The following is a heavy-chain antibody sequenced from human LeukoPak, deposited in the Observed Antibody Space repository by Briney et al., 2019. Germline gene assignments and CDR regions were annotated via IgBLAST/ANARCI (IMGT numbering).Heavy chain of an antibody. CDR1: GYTFTGYY. CDR3: ARGPREVDPNFDY. V-gene: IGHV1-2*02. Sequence: ASVKVSCKTSGYTFTGYYMHWVRQAPGQGLEWMGWINPNSGGTNYAQKFQGRVTMTRDTSISTAYMELSRLRSDDTAVYYCARGPREVDPNFDYWGQGTLVTVSS. J-gene: IGHJ4*02. D-gene: IGHD1-26*01. CDR2: INPNSGGT.